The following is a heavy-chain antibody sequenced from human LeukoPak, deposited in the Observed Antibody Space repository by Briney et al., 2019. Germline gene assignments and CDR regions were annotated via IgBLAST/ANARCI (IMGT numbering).Heavy chain of an antibody. CDR2: IYHSGST. D-gene: IGHD6-13*01. CDR1: GDSISSYY. V-gene: IGHV4-59*01. J-gene: IGHJ4*02. CDR3: ARMRAAAGTWLFDS. Sequence: SETLSLTCAVSGDSISSYYWNWIRQPPGKGQEWIGYIYHSGSTNYNPSLKSRVTISVDTSKNQFSLKMSSVTAADTAVYYCARMRAAAGTWLFDSWGQGTLVTVSS.